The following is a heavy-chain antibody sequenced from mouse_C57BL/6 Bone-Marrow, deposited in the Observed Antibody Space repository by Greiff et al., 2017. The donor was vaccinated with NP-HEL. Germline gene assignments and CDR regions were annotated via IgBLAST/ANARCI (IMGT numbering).Heavy chain of an antibody. CDR1: GFSLTSYG. CDR2: IWSGGST. D-gene: IGHD1-1*01. Sequence: QVQLQQSGPGLVQPSQSLSITCTVSGFSLTSYGVHWVRQSPGKGLEWLGVIWSGGSTDYNAAFISRLSISKDNSKSQVFFKMNRLQADDTAIYYCASESLYYGSSYWYFDVWGTGTTVTVSS. J-gene: IGHJ1*03. CDR3: ASESLYYGSSYWYFDV. V-gene: IGHV2-2*01.